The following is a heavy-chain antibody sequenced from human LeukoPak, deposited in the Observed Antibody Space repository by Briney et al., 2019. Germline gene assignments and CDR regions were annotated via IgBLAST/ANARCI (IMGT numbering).Heavy chain of an antibody. V-gene: IGHV4-31*03. CDR1: GGSISSGGHY. CDR3: ARGRTIYSSSSNWGMDV. CDR2: IYYSGST. Sequence: SQTLSLTCTVSGGSISSGGHYWSWIRQHPGKGLECIGYIYYSGSTYYNPSLKSRVTISVDTSKNQFSLKLSSVTAADTAVYYCARGRTIYSSSSNWGMDVWGQGTTVTVSS. J-gene: IGHJ6*02. D-gene: IGHD6-13*01.